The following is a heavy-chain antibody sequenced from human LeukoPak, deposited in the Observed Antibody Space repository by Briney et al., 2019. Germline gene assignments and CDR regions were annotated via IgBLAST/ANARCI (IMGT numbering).Heavy chain of an antibody. Sequence: PSETPSLTCTVSGGSISSYYWSWIRQPPGKGLEWIGYIYYSGSTNYNPSLKSRVTISVDTSKNQFSLKLSSVTAADTAVYYCARGDYYDSSGYLDYWGQGTLVTVSS. CDR1: GGSISSYY. J-gene: IGHJ4*02. CDR3: ARGDYYDSSGYLDY. CDR2: IYYSGST. D-gene: IGHD3-22*01. V-gene: IGHV4-59*01.